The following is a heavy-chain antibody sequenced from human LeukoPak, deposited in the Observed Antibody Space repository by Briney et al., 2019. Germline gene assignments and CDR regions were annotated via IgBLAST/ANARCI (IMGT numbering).Heavy chain of an antibody. D-gene: IGHD2-21*02. CDR2: IYTSGST. CDR3: AAAPGDVVYYYYGMDV. CDR1: GGSISSYY. Sequence: PSETLSLTCTVSGGSISSYYWSWIRQPPGKGLEWIGRIYTSGSTNYNPSLKSRVTISVDTSKNQFSLKLRSVTAADTAVYYCAAAPGDVVYYYYGMDVWGQGTTVTVSS. J-gene: IGHJ6*02. V-gene: IGHV4-4*07.